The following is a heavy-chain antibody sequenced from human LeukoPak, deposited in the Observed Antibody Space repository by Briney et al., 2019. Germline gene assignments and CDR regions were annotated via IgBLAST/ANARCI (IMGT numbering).Heavy chain of an antibody. CDR2: INPNDGST. J-gene: IGHJ4*02. V-gene: IGHV1-46*01. D-gene: IGHD7-27*01. CDR1: GYTFTNYY. Sequence: ASVKVSCKASGYTFTNYYMHWVRQAPGQGPEWMGIINPNDGSTSYAEKFQARVTMTRDMSTSTVYMELSSLRSEDTAVFYCARGRYWGSATRGYFDYWGQGTLVTVSS. CDR3: ARGRYWGSATRGYFDY.